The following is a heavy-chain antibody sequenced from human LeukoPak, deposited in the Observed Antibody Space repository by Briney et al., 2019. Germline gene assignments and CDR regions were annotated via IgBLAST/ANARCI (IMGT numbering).Heavy chain of an antibody. V-gene: IGHV3-7*03. CDR3: ARVLGTLPRSYYYYYYMDV. Sequence: PGGSLRLSCATSGFTFSNYYMSWVRQAPGKGLEWVANIDQDGSNKYYVDSVRGRFTISGDNSKNTLYLQMNSLRAEDTAVYYCARVLGTLPRSYYYYYYMDVWGKGTTVTVSS. CDR1: GFTFSNYY. CDR2: IDQDGSNK. J-gene: IGHJ6*03. D-gene: IGHD1-1*01.